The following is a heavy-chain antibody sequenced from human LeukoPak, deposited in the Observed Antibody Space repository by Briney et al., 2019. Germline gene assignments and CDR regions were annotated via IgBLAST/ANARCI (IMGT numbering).Heavy chain of an antibody. CDR3: ARDDASRKTFDY. CDR1: GGTFSSYA. D-gene: IGHD2-2*01. Sequence: SVKVSCKASGGTFSSYAISWVRQAPGQGLEWMGGIIPIFGTANYAQKFQGRVTITADESTSTAYMELSSLRSEDTAVYYCARDDASRKTFDYWGQGTLVTVSS. V-gene: IGHV1-69*13. J-gene: IGHJ4*02. CDR2: IIPIFGTA.